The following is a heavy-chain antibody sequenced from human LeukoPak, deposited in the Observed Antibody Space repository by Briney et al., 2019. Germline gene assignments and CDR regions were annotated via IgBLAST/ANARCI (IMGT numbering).Heavy chain of an antibody. J-gene: IGHJ4*02. CDR1: GGSLSGYY. CDR2: INHSGST. V-gene: IGHV4-34*01. Sequence: SETLSLTCAVYGGSLSGYYWSWIRQPPGKGLEWIGEINHSGSTNYNPSLKSRVTISVDTSKNQFSLKLSSVTAADTAVYYCARIGYSYDWTFDYWGQGTLVTVSS. CDR3: ARIGYSYDWTFDY. D-gene: IGHD5-18*01.